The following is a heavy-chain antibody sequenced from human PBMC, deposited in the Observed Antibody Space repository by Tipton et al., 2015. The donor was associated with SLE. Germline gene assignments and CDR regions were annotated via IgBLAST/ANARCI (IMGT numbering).Heavy chain of an antibody. CDR1: GYSISSAYS. Sequence: TLSLTCAVSGYSISSAYSWGWIRQPPGKGLEWIGSIYHSGSTYYNSSLESRVTISVDTSKNHFSLKLNSVTAADTAVYYCARDWEGRWELHLGIWVYWGQGTLVTVSS. V-gene: IGHV4-38-2*02. J-gene: IGHJ4*02. CDR3: ARDWEGRWELHLGIWVY. D-gene: IGHD1-26*01. CDR2: IYHSGST.